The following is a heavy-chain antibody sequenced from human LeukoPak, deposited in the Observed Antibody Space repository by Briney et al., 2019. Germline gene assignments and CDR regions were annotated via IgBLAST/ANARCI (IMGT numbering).Heavy chain of an antibody. CDR2: IIPILGIA. V-gene: IGHV1-69*04. J-gene: IGHJ5*02. CDR1: GGTFSSYA. CDR3: ARDCTNGVCYRGDWFDP. D-gene: IGHD2-8*01. Sequence: GASVKVSCKASGGTFSSYAISWVRQAPGQGLEWMGRIIPILGIANYAQKVQGRVTITADKSTSTAYMELSSLRSEDTAVYYCARDCTNGVCYRGDWFDPWGQGTLVTVSS.